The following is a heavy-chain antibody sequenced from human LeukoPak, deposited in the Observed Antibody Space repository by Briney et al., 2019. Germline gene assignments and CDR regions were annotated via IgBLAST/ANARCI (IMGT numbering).Heavy chain of an antibody. D-gene: IGHD2-2*01. CDR3: ARDRREDRDYCSSTSCPSSFDY. J-gene: IGHJ4*02. Sequence: SETLSLTCTVSGGSISSSSYYWGWIRQPPGKGLEWIGSIYYSGSTYYNPSLKSRVTISVDTSKNQFSLKLSSVTAADTAVYYCARDRREDRDYCSSTSCPSSFDYWGQGTLVTVSS. CDR2: IYYSGST. CDR1: GGSISSSSYY. V-gene: IGHV4-39*07.